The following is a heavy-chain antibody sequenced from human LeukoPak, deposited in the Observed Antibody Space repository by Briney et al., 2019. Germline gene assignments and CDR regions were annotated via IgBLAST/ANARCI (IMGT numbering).Heavy chain of an antibody. CDR3: ARDSGTTVGYFDY. Sequence: PGGSLRLSCAASGFAVSTNYMSWVRQAPGGGLDWVSVIYSGGNTYYAVSVKGRFTISRDNSKNTLYLQMHSLRADDTAVYYCARDSGTTVGYFDYWGQGTLVTVSS. CDR2: IYSGGNT. V-gene: IGHV3-66*01. J-gene: IGHJ4*02. CDR1: GFAVSTNY. D-gene: IGHD4-23*01.